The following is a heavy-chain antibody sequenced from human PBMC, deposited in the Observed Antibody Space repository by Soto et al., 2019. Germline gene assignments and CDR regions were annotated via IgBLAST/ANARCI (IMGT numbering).Heavy chain of an antibody. CDR2: TNSDGSDT. D-gene: IGHD4-4*01. Sequence: PGGSLRLSCAASGFTFSSYWMYWFRQAPGKGLVWVSRTNSDGSDTNYADSVKGRFTISRDNAKNTLYLQMNSLGAEDTAVYYCARYYSNHFDYWGQGTLVTVSS. CDR3: ARYYSNHFDY. CDR1: GFTFSSYW. J-gene: IGHJ4*02. V-gene: IGHV3-74*01.